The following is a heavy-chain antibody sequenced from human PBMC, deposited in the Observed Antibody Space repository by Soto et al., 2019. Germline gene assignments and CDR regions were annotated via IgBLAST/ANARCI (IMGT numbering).Heavy chain of an antibody. J-gene: IGHJ4*02. V-gene: IGHV1-69*13. Sequence: SVKVSCKASGGTFSSYAISWVRQAPGQGLEWMGGIIPIFGTANYAQKFQGRVTITADESTSTAYMELSSLRSEDTAVYYCARELLGGYDGKSDYWGQGTLVTVSS. CDR1: GGTFSSYA. CDR2: IIPIFGTA. D-gene: IGHD5-12*01. CDR3: ARELLGGYDGKSDY.